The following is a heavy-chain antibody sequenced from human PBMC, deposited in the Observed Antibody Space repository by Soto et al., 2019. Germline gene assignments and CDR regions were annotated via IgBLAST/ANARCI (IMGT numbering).Heavy chain of an antibody. CDR2: IYHSGST. V-gene: IGHV4-30-2*01. Sequence: QLQLQESGSGLVKPSQTLSLTCAVSGSSISSGGYSWSWIRQPPGKALEWIGYIYHSGSTYYNPSLKSRVTISVDRSKNQFSLKLSSVSAADTAVYYCARVPGPWGQGTTVTVSS. CDR3: ARVPGP. J-gene: IGHJ6*02. CDR1: GSSISSGGYS.